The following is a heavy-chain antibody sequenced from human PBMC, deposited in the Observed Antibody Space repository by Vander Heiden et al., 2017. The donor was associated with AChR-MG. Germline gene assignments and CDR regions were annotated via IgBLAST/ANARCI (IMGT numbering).Heavy chain of an antibody. CDR2: IYSSGST. Sequence: QVQLQESGPGLVKPSQTLSLTCTVAGASISSGDYYWVWIRQPPGKGLEWIECIYSSGSTYYNPSLKSRLTISADTSKNQFSLKLSSVTAADPAVYYCARGDAFDIWGQGTMVTVSS. CDR1: GASISSGDYY. J-gene: IGHJ3*02. CDR3: ARGDAFDI. V-gene: IGHV4-30-4*01.